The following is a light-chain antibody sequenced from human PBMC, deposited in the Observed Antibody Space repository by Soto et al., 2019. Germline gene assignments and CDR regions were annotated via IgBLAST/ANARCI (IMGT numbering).Light chain of an antibody. CDR1: QSISSW. V-gene: IGKV1-5*01. CDR3: QQYDSYPLT. CDR2: DAS. J-gene: IGKJ4*01. Sequence: GDRVTITCRASQSISSWLAWYQQKPGKAPKFLIYDASNLESGVPSRFSGSGSGTEFALTISSLQPDDFATYYCQQYDSYPLTFGGGTKVDIK.